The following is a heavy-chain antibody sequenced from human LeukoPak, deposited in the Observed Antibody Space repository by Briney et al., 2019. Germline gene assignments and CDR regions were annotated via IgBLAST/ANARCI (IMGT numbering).Heavy chain of an antibody. Sequence: SETLSLTCSVSDDSITMYYWTWNRQPPGKGLEWIGSIYHSGSTYYNPSLKSRVTISVDTSKNQFSLKLSSVTAADTAVYYCAREIVGATLDWGQGTLVTVSS. D-gene: IGHD1-26*01. J-gene: IGHJ4*02. CDR1: DDSITMYY. CDR3: AREIVGATLD. V-gene: IGHV4-38-2*02. CDR2: IYHSGST.